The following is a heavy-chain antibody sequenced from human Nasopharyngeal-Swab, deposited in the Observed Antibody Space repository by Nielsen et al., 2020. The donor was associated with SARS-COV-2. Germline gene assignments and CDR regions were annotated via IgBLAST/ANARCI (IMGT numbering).Heavy chain of an antibody. CDR2: IIHSGST. V-gene: IGHV4-34*12. Sequence: SETLSLTCAVDGGSFSGYYWSWIRQLPGKGLEWIGEIIHSGSTNYNPSLKSRVTISVDTSKNQFSLKLRSVTAAYTAVYYCAGRGWFGEFVFDYWGQGTLVTVSS. J-gene: IGHJ4*02. CDR1: GGSFSGYY. CDR3: AGRGWFGEFVFDY. D-gene: IGHD3-10*01.